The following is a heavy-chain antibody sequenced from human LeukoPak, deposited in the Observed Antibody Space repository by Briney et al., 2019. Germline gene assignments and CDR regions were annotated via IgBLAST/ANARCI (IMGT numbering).Heavy chain of an antibody. CDR1: GFTVSNAW. D-gene: IGHD3-22*01. CDR3: TTVYSDSSGYYFNYCDY. Sequence: GGSLRLSCAASGFTVSNAWMSWVRQAPGKGLDWVGRIKSKTDGETTDYAAPVKGRFTISRDDSKNTLYLQMNSLKTEDTAVYYCTTVYSDSSGYYFNYCDYWGQGTLVTVST. J-gene: IGHJ4*02. CDR2: IKSKTDGETT. V-gene: IGHV3-15*01.